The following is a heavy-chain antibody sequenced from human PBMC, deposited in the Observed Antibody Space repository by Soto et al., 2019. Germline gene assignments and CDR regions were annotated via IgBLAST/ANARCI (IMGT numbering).Heavy chain of an antibody. CDR3: ARLMGTSFDL. Sequence: GSSLRLSCAASGFIFSDHYMDWVLQAPGKGLEWVGRARNKVSGYTTAYAASVKGRFTISRDDSKNSLFLQMNSLKTEDTPVYFCARLMGTSFDLWGQGTLVTVSS. D-gene: IGHD2-8*01. CDR1: GFIFSDHY. V-gene: IGHV3-72*01. J-gene: IGHJ5*02. CDR2: ARNKVSGYTT.